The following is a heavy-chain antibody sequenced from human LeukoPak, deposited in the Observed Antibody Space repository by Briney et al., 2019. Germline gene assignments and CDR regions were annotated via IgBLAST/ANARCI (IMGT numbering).Heavy chain of an antibody. V-gene: IGHV4-39*07. Sequence: SETLSLTCTVSGGSISSSSYYWGWIRQPPGKGLEWIGSIYHSGSTYYNPSLKSRVTISVDTSKNQFSLKLSSVTAADTAVYYCARPSSSARFDYWGQGTLVTVSS. CDR1: GGSISSSSYY. D-gene: IGHD6-6*01. J-gene: IGHJ4*02. CDR2: IYHSGST. CDR3: ARPSSSARFDY.